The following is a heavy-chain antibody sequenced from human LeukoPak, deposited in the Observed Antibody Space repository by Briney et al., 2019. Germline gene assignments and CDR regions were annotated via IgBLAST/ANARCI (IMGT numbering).Heavy chain of an antibody. V-gene: IGHV3-30*01. CDR3: ARRLRFLEWSPVFDY. Sequence: GGSLRLSCAASGFTFSSYAMHWVRQAPGKGLEWVAVISYDGSNKYYADSVKSRFTISRDNSKNTLYLQMNSLRAEDTAVYYCARRLRFLEWSPVFDYWGQGTLITVSS. CDR2: ISYDGSNK. D-gene: IGHD3-3*01. CDR1: GFTFSSYA. J-gene: IGHJ4*02.